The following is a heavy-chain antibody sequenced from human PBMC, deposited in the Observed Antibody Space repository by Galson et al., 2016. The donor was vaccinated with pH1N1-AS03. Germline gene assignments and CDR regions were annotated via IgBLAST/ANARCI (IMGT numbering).Heavy chain of an antibody. J-gene: IGHJ4*01. V-gene: IGHV3-30*04. CDR1: GFDISGYT. CDR2: MSHDEKNA. D-gene: IGHD3-16*01. Sequence: SLRLSCAASGFDISGYTMHWVRQAPGKGLEWVAFMSHDEKNAQHADAVKGRFTISRDNSKGTLYLQMHSLTSEDSALYYCARDMNRFDYWGQGTRVTVSS. CDR3: ARDMNRFDY.